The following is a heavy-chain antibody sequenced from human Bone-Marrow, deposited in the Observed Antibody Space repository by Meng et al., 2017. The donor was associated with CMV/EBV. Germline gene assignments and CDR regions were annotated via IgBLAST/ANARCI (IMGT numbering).Heavy chain of an antibody. CDR2: ISSSGSTI. V-gene: IGHV3-48*03. Sequence: GGSLRLSCAASGFTFSSYEMNWVRQAPGKGLEWVSYISSSGSTIYYADSVKGRFTISRDNAKNSLYLQMNSLRAEDTAVYYCAREPVKFLEWLSPLGYGMEVWGQGNTVNVDS. J-gene: IGHJ6*01. CDR3: AREPVKFLEWLSPLGYGMEV. CDR1: GFTFSSYE. D-gene: IGHD3-3*01.